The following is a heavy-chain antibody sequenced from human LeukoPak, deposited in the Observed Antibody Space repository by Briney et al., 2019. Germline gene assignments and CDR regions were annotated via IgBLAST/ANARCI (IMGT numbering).Heavy chain of an antibody. D-gene: IGHD5-24*01. J-gene: IGHJ4*02. CDR1: AHTFNGQY. V-gene: IGHV1-2*02. CDR2: INPHSGGT. CDR3: AREGKGYIFLKAWDF. Sequence: GASVKVSCNASAHTFNGQYKHWARQAPGQGLEWMGCINPHSGGTKYAQKFQGRLTKTRDTPINTTHLELTRLTSDHTAVYYCAREGKGYIFLKAWDFWGQGTLVTVSS.